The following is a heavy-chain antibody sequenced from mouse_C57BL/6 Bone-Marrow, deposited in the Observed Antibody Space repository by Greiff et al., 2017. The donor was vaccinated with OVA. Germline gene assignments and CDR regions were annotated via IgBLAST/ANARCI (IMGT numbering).Heavy chain of an antibody. V-gene: IGHV1-5*01. Sequence: VQLQQSGTVLARPGASVKMSCKTSGYTFTSYWMHWVKQRPGQGLEWIGAIYPGNSDTSYNQKFKGKAKLTAVTSASTAYMELSSLTNEDSAVYYCTRPSIYYGYDDAMDYWGQGTSVTDSS. D-gene: IGHD2-2*01. CDR3: TRPSIYYGYDDAMDY. CDR1: GYTFTSYW. J-gene: IGHJ4*01. CDR2: IYPGNSDT.